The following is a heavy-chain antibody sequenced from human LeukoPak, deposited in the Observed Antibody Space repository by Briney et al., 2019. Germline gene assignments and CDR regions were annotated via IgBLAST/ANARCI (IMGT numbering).Heavy chain of an antibody. Sequence: GASVKVSCKASGYTFTSHGISWVRQAPGQGLEWMGWISAYNGNTNYAQKLQGRVTMTTDTSTSTAYMELRSLRSDDTAVYYCARDGSPYYYDSSGYYPFDYWGQGTLVTVSS. J-gene: IGHJ4*02. CDR3: ARDGSPYYYDSSGYYPFDY. D-gene: IGHD3-22*01. CDR2: ISAYNGNT. V-gene: IGHV1-18*01. CDR1: GYTFTSHG.